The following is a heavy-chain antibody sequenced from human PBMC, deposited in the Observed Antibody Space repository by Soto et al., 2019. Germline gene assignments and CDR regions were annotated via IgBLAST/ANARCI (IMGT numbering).Heavy chain of an antibody. CDR1: GFTFTSSA. Sequence: GASVKVSCKASGFTFTSSAMQWVRQARGQRLEWIGWIVVGSGNTNYAQKFQERVTITRDMSTSTAYMELSSLRSEDTAVYYCAAMGSSSSYYGMAVRSQGTTVTVSS. CDR3: AAMGSSSSYYGMAV. D-gene: IGHD6-13*01. CDR2: IVVGSGNT. V-gene: IGHV1-58*02. J-gene: IGHJ6*02.